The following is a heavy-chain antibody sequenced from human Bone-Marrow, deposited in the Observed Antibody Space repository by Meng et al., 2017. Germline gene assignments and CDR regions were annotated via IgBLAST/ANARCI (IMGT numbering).Heavy chain of an antibody. Sequence: QIQLVESGGGVVQPGGSLRLSCATSGFTFTDYAMHWVRQAPGKGPQWVAIVSHDGNSGCYTDSVKGRFSVSRDNFKNIQFLHMNSLRPEDTAEYFCARARTAYYIDYWGQGTLVTVSS. D-gene: IGHD3/OR15-3a*01. CDR3: ARARTAYYIDY. CDR2: VSHDGNSG. CDR1: GFTFTDYA. J-gene: IGHJ4*02. V-gene: IGHV3-30-3*01.